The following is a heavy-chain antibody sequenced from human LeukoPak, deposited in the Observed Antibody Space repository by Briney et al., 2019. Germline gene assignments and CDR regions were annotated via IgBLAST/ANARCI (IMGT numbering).Heavy chain of an antibody. CDR2: IKSNPDGGTT. D-gene: IGHD2-2*01. CDR1: GITFNNAW. Sequence: GGSLRLSCAASGITFNNAWMSWVRQAPGKGLEWVGRIKSNPDGGTTDYAAPVKGRFTISGDDSKNTLYLQMNSLKTEDTAVYYCTTDGGEVQQLVQGRGVPWGQGSLVTVSS. CDR3: TTDGGEVQQLVQGRGVP. J-gene: IGHJ5*02. V-gene: IGHV3-15*01.